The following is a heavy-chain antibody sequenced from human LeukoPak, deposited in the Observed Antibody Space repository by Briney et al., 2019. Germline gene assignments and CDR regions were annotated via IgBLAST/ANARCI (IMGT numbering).Heavy chain of an antibody. CDR1: GFTFSNYA. Sequence: GGSLRLSCAASGFTFSNYAMNWVRQAPSKGLEWVAVISYDGRNKYYADSVKGRFTISRDNSKNTLYLQMNSLRPEDTAVYYCARTSQTFDYWGQGTLVTVSS. CDR2: ISYDGRNK. CDR3: ARTSQTFDY. J-gene: IGHJ4*02. V-gene: IGHV3-30*04.